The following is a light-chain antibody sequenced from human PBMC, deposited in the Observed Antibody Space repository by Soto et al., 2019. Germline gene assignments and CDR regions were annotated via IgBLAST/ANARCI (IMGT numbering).Light chain of an antibody. J-gene: IGKJ2*01. CDR2: AAS. Sequence: EIVMTQSPATLSVSLGESATLSCRASQSVGSNLAWYQQTPGQAPRLLIYAASTRATGIPARFSGSGSGTEFILTISTLQSADVAVYYCQQHYDWPHLTFGHGTKLEIK. CDR1: QSVGSN. CDR3: QQHYDWPHLT. V-gene: IGKV3-15*01.